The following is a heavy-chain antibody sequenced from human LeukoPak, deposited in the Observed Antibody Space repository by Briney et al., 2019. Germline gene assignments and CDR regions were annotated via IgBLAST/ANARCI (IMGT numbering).Heavy chain of an antibody. CDR3: ARALYGSGSYSTY. D-gene: IGHD3-10*01. J-gene: IGHJ4*02. V-gene: IGHV3-11*05. CDR2: ISGSSSFT. Sequence: GGSLRLSCAASGFTFSDFFMTWIRQAPGKGLEWVSYISGSSSFTAYADSVKGRFTISRDSTKNSLYLQMNSLRAEDTAVYYCARALYGSGSYSTYWGQGTLVTVSS. CDR1: GFTFSDFF.